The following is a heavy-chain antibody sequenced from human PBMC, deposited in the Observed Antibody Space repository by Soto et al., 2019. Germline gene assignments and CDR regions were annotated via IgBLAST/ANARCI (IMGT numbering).Heavy chain of an antibody. V-gene: IGHV3-21*01. CDR3: ARVVLTTTCWSGYSTTEDAIDI. D-gene: IGHD3-3*01. Sequence: EVQLVESGGGLVKPGGSLRLSCAASGFTFSSYSMNWVRQAPGKGLEWVSSISSSSSNIYYADSVKGRFTISRDNSKNSLYLQMNSQRAEDTALYYCARVVLTTTCWSGYSTTEDAIDIWGQGTMVTVSS. CDR1: GFTFSSYS. CDR2: ISSSSSNI. J-gene: IGHJ3*02.